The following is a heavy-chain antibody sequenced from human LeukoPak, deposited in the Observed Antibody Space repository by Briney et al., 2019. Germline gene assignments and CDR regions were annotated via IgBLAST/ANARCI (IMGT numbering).Heavy chain of an antibody. CDR3: AKKGQADDGGKPD. V-gene: IGHV3-23*01. CDR2: IDRGDGRT. Sequence: PGGSLRLSCAASGFSFTTSTMNWVRQAPGKGLECVSAIDRGDGRTRTYYADSVKGRFTISRDNFKNTMYLQMNNLRADDTAIYYCAKKGQADDGGKPDWGQGTLVTVSS. J-gene: IGHJ4*02. CDR1: GFSFTTST.